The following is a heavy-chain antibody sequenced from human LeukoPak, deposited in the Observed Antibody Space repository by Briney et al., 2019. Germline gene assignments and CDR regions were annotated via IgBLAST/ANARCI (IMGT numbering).Heavy chain of an antibody. CDR1: GYTFTRYY. CDR2: INPNSGGT. V-gene: IGHV1-2*02. Sequence: ASVKVSCKASGYTFTRYYMHWVRQAPGQGLEWMGWINPNSGGTNYAQKFQGRVTMTRDTSISTAYMELSRLRSDDTAVYYCAREGLDYYDSSGPWGQGTLVTVSS. J-gene: IGHJ4*02. CDR3: AREGLDYYDSSGP. D-gene: IGHD3-22*01.